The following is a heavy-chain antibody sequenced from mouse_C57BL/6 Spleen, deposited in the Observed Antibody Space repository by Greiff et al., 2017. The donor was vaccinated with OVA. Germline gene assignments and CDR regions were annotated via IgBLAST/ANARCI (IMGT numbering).Heavy chain of an antibody. CDR1: GYTFNSYW. CDR2: IYPGSGST. D-gene: IGHD1-1*01. CDR3: ARWDYGGSYEDDY. J-gene: IGHJ2*01. Sequence: QVQLQQPGAELVKPGASVQMSCKASGYTFNSYWITWVKQRPGQGLEWIGDIYPGSGSTNYNEKFTSKATLTVDTSSSTAYRQLSSLTSEDSAVYYCARWDYGGSYEDDYWGQGTTLTVSS. V-gene: IGHV1-55*01.